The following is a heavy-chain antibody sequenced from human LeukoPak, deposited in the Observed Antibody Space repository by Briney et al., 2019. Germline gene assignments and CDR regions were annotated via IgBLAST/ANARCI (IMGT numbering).Heavy chain of an antibody. V-gene: IGHV3-20*04. CDR2: LNWNGGST. CDR3: ATHSYYGSGSYPHYLDY. J-gene: IGHJ4*02. D-gene: IGHD3-10*01. CDR1: GFTFEDNG. Sequence: GGSLRLSCAASGFTFEDNGMSWVRQAPGKGLEWVSGLNWNGGSTGYADSVKGRFTISRDNARNSLYLQMNSLRTEDTALYYCATHSYYGSGSYPHYLDYWGQGTLVTVSA.